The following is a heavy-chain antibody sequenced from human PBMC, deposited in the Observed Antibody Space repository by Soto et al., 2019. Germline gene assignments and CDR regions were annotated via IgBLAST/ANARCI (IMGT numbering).Heavy chain of an antibody. CDR2: INPNSGGT. J-gene: IGHJ6*02. V-gene: IGHV1-2*04. CDR3: ARWYDILTGYGYYGMDV. Sequence: ASVKVSCKASGYTFTGYYMHWVRQAPGQGFEWMGWINPNSGGTNYAQKFQGWVTMTRDTSISTAYMELSRLRSDDTAVYYCARWYDILTGYGYYGMDVWGQGTTVTVSS. D-gene: IGHD3-9*01. CDR1: GYTFTGYY.